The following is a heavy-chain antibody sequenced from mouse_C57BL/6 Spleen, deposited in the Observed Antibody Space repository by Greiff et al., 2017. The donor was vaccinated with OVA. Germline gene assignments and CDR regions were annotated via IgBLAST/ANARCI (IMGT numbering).Heavy chain of an antibody. Sequence: QVRLQQPGAELVMPGASVKLSCKASGYTFTSYWMHWVKQRPGQGLEWIGEIDPSDSYTNYNQKFKGKSTLTVDKSSSTAYMQLSSLTSEDSAVYYCAREFAYWGQGTLVTVSA. V-gene: IGHV1-69*01. J-gene: IGHJ3*01. CDR1: GYTFTSYW. CDR2: IDPSDSYT. CDR3: AREFAY.